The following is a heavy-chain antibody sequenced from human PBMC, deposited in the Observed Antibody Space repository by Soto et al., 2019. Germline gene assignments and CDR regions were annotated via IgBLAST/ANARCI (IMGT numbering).Heavy chain of an antibody. V-gene: IGHV4-59*01. J-gene: IGHJ3*02. Sequence: PSETLSLTCTVSGGSISSYYWSWIRQPPGKGLEWIGYIYYSGSTNYNPSLKSRVTISVDTSKNQFSLKLSSVTAADTAVYYCARSRSGYDSDVFDIWGKGTLVPVS. CDR3: ARSRSGYDSDVFDI. CDR1: GGSISSYY. CDR2: IYYSGST. D-gene: IGHD5-12*01.